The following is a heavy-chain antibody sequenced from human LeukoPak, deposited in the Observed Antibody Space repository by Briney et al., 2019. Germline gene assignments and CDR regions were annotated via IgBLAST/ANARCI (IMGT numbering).Heavy chain of an antibody. CDR1: GGSISSYY. D-gene: IGHD2-2*02. CDR3: ARTGYCSSTSCYRYYYYMDV. CDR2: IYTSGST. J-gene: IGHJ6*03. V-gene: IGHV4-4*07. Sequence: SETPSLTCTVSGGSISSYYWSWIRQPAGKGLEWIGRIYTSGSTNYNPSLKSRVTMSVDTSKNQFSLKLSSVTAADTAVYYCARTGYCSSTSCYRYYYYMDVWGKGTTVTVSS.